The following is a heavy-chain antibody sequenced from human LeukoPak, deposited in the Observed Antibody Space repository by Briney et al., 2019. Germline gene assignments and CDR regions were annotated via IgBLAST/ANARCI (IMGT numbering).Heavy chain of an antibody. V-gene: IGHV4-4*02. CDR2: IYHSGST. J-gene: IGHJ1*01. Sequence: PSETLSLTCAVSGGPISSSNWWSWVRQPPGKGLEWIGEIYHSGSTNYNPSLKSRVTISVDKSKNQFSLKLSSVTAADTAVYYCASRIAEAAYGGLQHWGQGTLVTVSS. CDR1: GGPISSSNW. D-gene: IGHD6-19*01. CDR3: ASRIAEAAYGGLQH.